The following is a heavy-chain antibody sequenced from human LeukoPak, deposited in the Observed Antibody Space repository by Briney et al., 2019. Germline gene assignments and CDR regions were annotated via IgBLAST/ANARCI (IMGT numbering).Heavy chain of an antibody. Sequence: SENLSLTCAVYGGSFSGYYWSWIRQPPGKGLEWIGEINHSGSTNYNPSLKSRVTISVDTSKNQFSLKLSSVTAADTAVYYCARGLYGVIIEYYYYYYGMDVWGQGTTVTVSS. CDR3: ARGLYGVIIEYYYYYYGMDV. CDR1: GGSFSGYY. CDR2: INHSGST. V-gene: IGHV4-34*01. D-gene: IGHD3-3*01. J-gene: IGHJ6*02.